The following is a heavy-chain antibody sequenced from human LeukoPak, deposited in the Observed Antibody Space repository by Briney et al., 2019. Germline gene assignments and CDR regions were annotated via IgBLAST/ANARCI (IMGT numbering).Heavy chain of an antibody. CDR2: ISSSSSTI. Sequence: GGSLRLSCAASGFTFSSYSMNWVRQAPGKGLEWVSYISSSSSTIYYAGSVKGRFTISRDNAKNSLYLQMNSLRAEDTAVYYCARESRGYCSGGSCPGLNWFDPWGQGTLVTVSS. CDR1: GFTFSSYS. D-gene: IGHD2-15*01. J-gene: IGHJ5*02. CDR3: ARESRGYCSGGSCPGLNWFDP. V-gene: IGHV3-48*01.